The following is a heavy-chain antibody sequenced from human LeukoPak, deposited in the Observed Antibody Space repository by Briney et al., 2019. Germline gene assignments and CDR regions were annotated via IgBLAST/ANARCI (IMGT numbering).Heavy chain of an antibody. CDR1: GFTFNSYA. J-gene: IGHJ6*02. V-gene: IGHV3-23*01. D-gene: IGHD4-17*01. Sequence: GGSLRLSCAASGFTFNSYAMTWGRQAPGKGLEWVSAISGSGGSTYYADSAKGRFTISRDNSKNTLYLQMNSLRAEDTAVYYCAKAGYGDYPFGYYGMDVWGQGTTVTVSS. CDR3: AKAGYGDYPFGYYGMDV. CDR2: ISGSGGST.